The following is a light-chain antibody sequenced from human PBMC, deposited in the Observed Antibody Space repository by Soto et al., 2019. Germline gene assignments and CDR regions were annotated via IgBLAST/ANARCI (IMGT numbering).Light chain of an antibody. V-gene: IGKV3-11*01. CDR2: DAS. CDR1: QSVSNY. Sequence: EIVLTQSPATLSLSPGERATLSCRARQSVSNYLAWFQQKPGQAPRLLIYDASNRATGIPARFSGSGSGTDFTLTISSLEPDDFAVYYCQQRSSWPLLTFGGGTKVEI. J-gene: IGKJ4*01. CDR3: QQRSSWPLLT.